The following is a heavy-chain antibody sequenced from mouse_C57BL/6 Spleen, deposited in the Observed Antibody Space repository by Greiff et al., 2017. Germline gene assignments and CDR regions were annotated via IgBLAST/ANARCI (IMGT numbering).Heavy chain of an antibody. V-gene: IGHV1-64*01. CDR3: ARSDGNHYYAMDY. D-gene: IGHD2-1*01. J-gene: IGHJ4*01. CDR1: GYTFTSYW. Sequence: QVQLKQPGAELVKPGASVKLSCKASGYTFTSYWMHWVKQRPGQGLEWIGMIHPNSGSTNYNEKFKSKATLTVDKSSSTAYMQLSSLTSEDSAVYYCARSDGNHYYAMDYWGQGTSVTVSS. CDR2: IHPNSGST.